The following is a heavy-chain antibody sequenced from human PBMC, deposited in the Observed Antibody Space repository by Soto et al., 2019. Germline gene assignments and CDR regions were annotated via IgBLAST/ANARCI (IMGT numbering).Heavy chain of an antibody. CDR3: ANDRSSSSPYNWFDP. Sequence: PGGSLRLSGGASGFTFSDFGMSGVGQAPGKGLEWVSSITVDGDDTSYADSVKGRVTISRDNSKNTLYLHMNSVRVDDTAIYYCANDRSSSSPYNWFDPWGQGSLVTVSS. D-gene: IGHD2-2*01. J-gene: IGHJ5*02. V-gene: IGHV3-23*01. CDR2: ITVDGDDT. CDR1: GFTFSDFG.